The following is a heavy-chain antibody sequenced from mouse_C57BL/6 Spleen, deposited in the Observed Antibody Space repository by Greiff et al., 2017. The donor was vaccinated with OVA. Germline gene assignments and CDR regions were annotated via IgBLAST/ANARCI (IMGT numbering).Heavy chain of an antibody. Sequence: EVQLQQSGPVLVKPGASVKMSCKASGYTFPDYYMNWVKQSHGKSLEWIGVINPYHGGTSYNQKFKGKATLTVDKSSSTAYMELNSLTSEDSAVYYCARGEMGYDYDWFAYWGQGTLVTVSA. CDR2: INPYHGGT. CDR1: GYTFPDYY. V-gene: IGHV1-19*01. CDR3: ARGEMGYDYDWFAY. D-gene: IGHD2-4*01. J-gene: IGHJ3*01.